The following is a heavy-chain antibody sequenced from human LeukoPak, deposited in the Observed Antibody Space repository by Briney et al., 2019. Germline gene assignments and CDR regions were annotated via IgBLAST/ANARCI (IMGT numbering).Heavy chain of an antibody. CDR3: AREILGGFNPGAY. J-gene: IGHJ4*02. CDR2: IHSSGSP. CDR1: LDSTTSNF. V-gene: IGHV4-59*12. Sequence: PSETLSLTCTVSLDSTTSNFWSWVRQPPGKGLDWIGEIHSSGSPTYNPALQSRVTISIDRSRNQIVLELSSVTAADTAVYYCAREILGGFNPGAYWGQGTLVTVSS. D-gene: IGHD1-14*01.